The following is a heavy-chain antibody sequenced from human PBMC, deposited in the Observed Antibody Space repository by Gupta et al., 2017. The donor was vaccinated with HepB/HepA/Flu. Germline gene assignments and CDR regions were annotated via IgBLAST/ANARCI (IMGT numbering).Heavy chain of an antibody. Sequence: EVQLVESGGGLVQPGRSLRLSCAASGFTFDDYAMHWVRQAPGKGLEWVSGISWNSGSIGYADSVKGRFTISRDNAKNSLYLQMNSLRAEDTALYYXAXADTMVRGVRLRGYWYFDLWGRGTLVTVSS. CDR2: ISWNSGSI. D-gene: IGHD3-10*01. CDR3: AXADTMVRGVRLRGYWYFDL. CDR1: GFTFDDYA. V-gene: IGHV3-9*01. J-gene: IGHJ2*01.